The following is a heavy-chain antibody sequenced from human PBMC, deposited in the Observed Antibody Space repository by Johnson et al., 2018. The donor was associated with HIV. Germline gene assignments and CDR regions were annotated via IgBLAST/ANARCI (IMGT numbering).Heavy chain of an antibody. Sequence: VQLVESGGGLTQPGGSLRLSCAASGFTVRSNYMSWVRQAPGKGLEWVSRINGDGSRSTYADSVKGRFTIARDNAKNTLYLEMKSLRSEDTAVYYCARTSCSGASCLGYDPLDGGGQGTIVTVSS. D-gene: IGHD2-15*01. J-gene: IGHJ3*01. CDR1: GFTVRSNY. CDR3: ARTSCSGASCLGYDPLDG. CDR2: INGDGSRS. V-gene: IGHV3-74*02.